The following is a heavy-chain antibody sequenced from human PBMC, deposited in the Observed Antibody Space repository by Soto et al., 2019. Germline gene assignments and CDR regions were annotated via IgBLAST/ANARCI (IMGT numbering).Heavy chain of an antibody. Sequence: GGSLRLSCAASGFTFSTYWMHWFRQAPGKGLVWVSRINSDGSSTNYADSVKGRFSMLRDNAKNTLYLQMNSLRAEDTAVYYCARDNWNSNWGQGSLVTVPQ. D-gene: IGHD1-20*01. CDR1: GFTFSTYW. CDR2: INSDGSST. V-gene: IGHV3-74*01. J-gene: IGHJ4*02. CDR3: ARDNWNSN.